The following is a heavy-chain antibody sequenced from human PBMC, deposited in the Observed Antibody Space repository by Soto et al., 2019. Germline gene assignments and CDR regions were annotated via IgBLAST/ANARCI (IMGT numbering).Heavy chain of an antibody. CDR2: SIPIFGTA. CDR1: GGTFNNYP. CDR3: ARGRGYSGDDHYYYFDMDV. V-gene: IGHV1-69*01. Sequence: QVQLVQSGAEVKKPASSVKVSCKACGGTFNNYPITWVRQAPGEGLEWMGGSIPIFGTANYAQNFQGRVTISVDESTSTAYMELSSLRSEDTAVYYCARGRGYSGDDHYYYFDMDVWGQGTTVTVSS. J-gene: IGHJ6*02. D-gene: IGHD5-12*01.